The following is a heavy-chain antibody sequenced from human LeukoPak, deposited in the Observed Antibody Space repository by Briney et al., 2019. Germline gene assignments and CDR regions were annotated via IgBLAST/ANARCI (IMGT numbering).Heavy chain of an antibody. CDR3: ARDGEWYYYGSGSFDY. V-gene: IGHV1-18*01. CDR2: ISAYNGNT. D-gene: IGHD3-10*01. J-gene: IGHJ4*02. Sequence: GASVKVSCKASGYTFTNYGISWVRQAPGQRLEWMGWISAYNGNTNYAQKLQGRVTMTTDTSTSTAYMELRSLRSDDTAVYYCARDGEWYYYGSGSFDYWGQGTLVTVSS. CDR1: GYTFTNYG.